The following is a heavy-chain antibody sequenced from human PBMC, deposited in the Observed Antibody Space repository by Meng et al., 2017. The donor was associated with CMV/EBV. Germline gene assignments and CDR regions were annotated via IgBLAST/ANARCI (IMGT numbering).Heavy chain of an antibody. Sequence: ASVKVSCKASGYTFTSYYMHWVRQAPGQGLEWMGIINPSGGSTSYAQKFQGRVTMTRDTSTSTVYMELSSLRSADTAVYYCAMAWGGYVWGSYRNGGWFDPWGQGTLVTVSS. CDR1: GYTFTSYY. CDR2: INPSGGST. CDR3: AMAWGGYVWGSYRNGGWFDP. J-gene: IGHJ5*02. D-gene: IGHD3-16*02. V-gene: IGHV1-46*01.